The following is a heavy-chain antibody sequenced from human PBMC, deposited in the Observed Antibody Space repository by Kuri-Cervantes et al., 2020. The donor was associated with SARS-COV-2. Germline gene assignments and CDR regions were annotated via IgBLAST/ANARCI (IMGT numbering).Heavy chain of an antibody. CDR1: GFTFSVYD. D-gene: IGHD1-26*01. V-gene: IGHV3-13*01. CDR2: IGTSGDT. J-gene: IGHJ3*02. Sequence: GGSLRLSCAASGFTFSVYDMHWVRQATGKGLEWVSAIGTSGDTYYPGSVKGRFTISRENAKNSLYLQMNSLRAEDTAVYYCARATFSWEAGDAFDIWGQGTMVTVSS. CDR3: ARATFSWEAGDAFDI.